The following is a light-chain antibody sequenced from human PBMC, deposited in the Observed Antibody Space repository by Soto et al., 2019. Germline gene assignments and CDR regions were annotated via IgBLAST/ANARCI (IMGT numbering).Light chain of an antibody. CDR1: SSDVGGYNY. J-gene: IGLJ1*01. CDR2: DVT. V-gene: IGLV2-11*01. Sequence: QSVLTQPRSVSGSPGQSVTISCTGTSSDVGGYNYVSWYQQHPGKAPKLLIYDVTKRPSGVPDRFSGSKSGNTASLIISGLQVEDEADYYCCAYAGSYTYVFGIGTKVTVL. CDR3: CAYAGSYTYV.